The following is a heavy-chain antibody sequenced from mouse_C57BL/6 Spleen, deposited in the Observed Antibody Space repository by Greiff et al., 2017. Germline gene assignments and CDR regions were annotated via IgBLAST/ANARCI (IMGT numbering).Heavy chain of an antibody. V-gene: IGHV1-19*01. J-gene: IGHJ2*01. CDR3: ARERGDSSGYDH. CDR2: INPYNGGT. Sequence: VPLQQSGPVLVKPGASVKMSCKASGYTFTDYYMNWVKQSHGKSLEWIGVINPYNGGTSYNQKFKGKATLTVDKSSSTAYMELNSLTSEDSAVYYRARERGDSSGYDHWGEGTHLTVSS. D-gene: IGHD3-2*02. CDR1: GYTFTDYY.